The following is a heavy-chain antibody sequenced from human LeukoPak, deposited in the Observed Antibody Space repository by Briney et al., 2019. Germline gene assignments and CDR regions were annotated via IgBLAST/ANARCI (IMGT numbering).Heavy chain of an antibody. CDR1: GFTVSSNY. D-gene: IGHD6-19*01. CDR2: IYSCGST. CDR3: ERDMYHSRWYSDY. Sequence: GGSLRLSCAASGFTVSSNYMSWVRQAPGKGLEWVSVIYSCGSTYYPDSVKGRFTISRDNSENTLYLKMNSLRTEDRGVYYCERDMYHSRWYSDYWGQGTLVTVPS. J-gene: IGHJ4*02. V-gene: IGHV3-66*01.